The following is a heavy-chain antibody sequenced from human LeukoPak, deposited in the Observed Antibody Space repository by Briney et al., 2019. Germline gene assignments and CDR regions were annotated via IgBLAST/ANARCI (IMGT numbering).Heavy chain of an antibody. CDR2: IRSKAYRGTI. CDR3: ARGPIQLWIHNAMDV. CDR1: GFTFADHA. D-gene: IGHD5-18*01. J-gene: IGHJ6*02. Sequence: GGSLRLSCITSGFTFADHAMSWVRQAPGKGVEWVGFIRSKAYRGTIEYAASVKGRFTISRDDFQSIAYLQMNSLQVEDTAVYFCARGPIQLWIHNAMDVWGQGTTVTVSS. V-gene: IGHV3-49*04.